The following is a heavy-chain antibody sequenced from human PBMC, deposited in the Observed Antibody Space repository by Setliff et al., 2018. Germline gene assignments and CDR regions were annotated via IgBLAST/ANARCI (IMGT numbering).Heavy chain of an antibody. J-gene: IGHJ6*03. CDR3: VKWDSKYVSGSHYMDV. CDR1: GFAFSSYG. Sequence: GSLRLSCAASGFAFSSYGMHWVRQAPGKGLEWVAFIRFDGTNKYYVDSVKGRFTISRDNSKNTLYLQVNTLRPEDTAVYYCVKWDSKYVSGSHYMDVWGKGNTVTVSS. V-gene: IGHV3-30*02. CDR2: IRFDGTNK. D-gene: IGHD3-16*01.